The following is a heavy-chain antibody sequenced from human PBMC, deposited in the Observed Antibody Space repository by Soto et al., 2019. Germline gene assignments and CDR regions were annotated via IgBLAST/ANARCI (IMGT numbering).Heavy chain of an antibody. Sequence: PGGSLRLSCAASGFTFSRYDIHWVRQATGKGLEWVSAIGSAGDTHYAGSAKGRFTISRENAKTSAYLQMNSLRAEDTAVYYCARPIYGDYAFDSWGQGTLVTVS. J-gene: IGHJ4*02. V-gene: IGHV3-13*01. CDR3: ARPIYGDYAFDS. D-gene: IGHD4-17*01. CDR2: IGSAGDT. CDR1: GFTFSRYD.